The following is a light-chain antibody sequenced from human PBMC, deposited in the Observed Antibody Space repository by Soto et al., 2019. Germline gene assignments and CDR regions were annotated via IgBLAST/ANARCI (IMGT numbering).Light chain of an antibody. V-gene: IGKV3-20*01. CDR2: GAS. CDR1: QSDSSSY. J-gene: IGKJ5*01. CDR3: QQYDSSPIT. Sequence: EIVLTQSPGTLSLSPGERATLSCRASQSDSSSYLAWYQQKPGQAPSLLIYGASRRATGIPDRFSGSGSGTDFTLTISRLEPEDFAVYYCQQYDSSPITFGQGTRLEI.